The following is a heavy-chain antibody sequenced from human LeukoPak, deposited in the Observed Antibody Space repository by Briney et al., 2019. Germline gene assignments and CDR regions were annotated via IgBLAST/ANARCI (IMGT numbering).Heavy chain of an antibody. D-gene: IGHD6-13*01. CDR1: GGSFSSYY. Sequence: SETLSLTCTVSGGSFSSYYWSWIRQPPGKGLEWIGYIYYSGSTNYNPSLKSRVTISVDTSKNQFSLKLSSVTAADTAVYYCARVIAAAGTVTLDYWGQGTLVTVSS. CDR3: ARVIAAAGTVTLDY. J-gene: IGHJ4*02. CDR2: IYYSGST. V-gene: IGHV4-59*01.